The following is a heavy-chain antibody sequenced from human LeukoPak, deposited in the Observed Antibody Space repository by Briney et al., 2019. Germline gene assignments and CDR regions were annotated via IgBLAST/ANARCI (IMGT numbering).Heavy chain of an antibody. D-gene: IGHD1-20*01. V-gene: IGHV3-33*06. CDR1: GFTFSSYG. J-gene: IGHJ3*02. CDR2: IWYDGSNK. CDR3: AKDIIRDNWNDNSAFDI. Sequence: PGGSLRLSCAASGFTFSSYGMHWVRQAPGKGLEWVGDIWYDGSNKYYADSVKGRFTISRDNSKNTLYLQLTSIRADDTAVSYCAKDIIRDNWNDNSAFDICGQGKMVSVSS.